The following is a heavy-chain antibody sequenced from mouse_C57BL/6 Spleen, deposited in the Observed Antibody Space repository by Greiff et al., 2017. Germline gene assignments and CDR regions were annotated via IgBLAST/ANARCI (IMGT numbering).Heavy chain of an antibody. Sequence: EVQLVEPGGGLVKPGGSLKLSCAASGFTFSDYGMHWVRQAPEKGLEWVAYISSGSSTTYYADTVKGRFTFSRDNAKNTLFLQMTSLRSEDTAMYYSARPLYDYDDVLFAYWGQGTLVTVSA. J-gene: IGHJ3*01. CDR1: GFTFSDYG. CDR3: ARPLYDYDDVLFAY. D-gene: IGHD2-4*01. V-gene: IGHV5-17*01. CDR2: ISSGSSTT.